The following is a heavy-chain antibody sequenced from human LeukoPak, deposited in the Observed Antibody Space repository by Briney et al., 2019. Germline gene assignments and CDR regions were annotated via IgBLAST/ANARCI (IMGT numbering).Heavy chain of an antibody. Sequence: GRSLRLSCAASGFTFSSYAMHWVRQAPGKGLEWVAVISYDGSNKYYADSVKGRFTISRDNAKNSLYVQMNGLRAEDTGVYYCARGPHKEASTYWGQGTLVTVSS. CDR1: GFTFSSYA. J-gene: IGHJ4*02. CDR3: ARGPHKEASTY. V-gene: IGHV3-30*04. CDR2: ISYDGSNK.